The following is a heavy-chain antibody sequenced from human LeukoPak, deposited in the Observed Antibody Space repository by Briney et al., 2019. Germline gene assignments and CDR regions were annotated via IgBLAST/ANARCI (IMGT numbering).Heavy chain of an antibody. CDR1: GGTFSSYA. Sequence: SVKVSCTASGGTFSSYAISWVRQAPGQGLDWMGGIIPIFGTAHYAQKFQGRVTITTDESTSTAYTELSSLRSEDTAVFYCAREVRDGYNLASFYYYYMDVWGKGTTVTVSS. CDR3: AREVRDGYNLASFYYYYMDV. J-gene: IGHJ6*03. D-gene: IGHD5-24*01. V-gene: IGHV1-69*05. CDR2: IIPIFGTA.